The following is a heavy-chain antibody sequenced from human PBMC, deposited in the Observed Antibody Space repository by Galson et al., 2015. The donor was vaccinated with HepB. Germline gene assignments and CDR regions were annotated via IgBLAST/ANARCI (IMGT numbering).Heavy chain of an antibody. CDR1: GGSISRSDYY. V-gene: IGHV4-31*03. CDR2: IHYSGST. J-gene: IGHJ1*01. CDR3: ATITMGVVVINP. Sequence: TLSLTCTVSGGSISRSDYYWSWIRQHPVKGLEWIGYIHYSGSTYYNPSLKSRTTISVDTSKNQFSLRLISVTAADTAVYYCATITMGVVVINPWCQGTLVTVSS. D-gene: IGHD3-22*01.